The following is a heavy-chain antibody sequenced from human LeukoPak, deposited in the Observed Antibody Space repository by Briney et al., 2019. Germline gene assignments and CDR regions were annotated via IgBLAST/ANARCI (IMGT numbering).Heavy chain of an antibody. CDR2: ISGSGGST. Sequence: PGGSLRLSCAASGFTFSSYGMSWVRQAAGKGLEWVSAISGSGGSTYSADSVKGRFTISRDNSKNTLYLQMNSLRAEDTAVYYCAKGGDIVVVPAANPDYWGQGTLVTVSS. J-gene: IGHJ4*02. D-gene: IGHD2-2*01. V-gene: IGHV3-23*01. CDR3: AKGGDIVVVPAANPDY. CDR1: GFTFSSYG.